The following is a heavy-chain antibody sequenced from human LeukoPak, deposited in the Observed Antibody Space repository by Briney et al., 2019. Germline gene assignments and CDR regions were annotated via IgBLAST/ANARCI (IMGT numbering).Heavy chain of an antibody. Sequence: PGGSLRLSCAASGFTFSSYSMNWVRQAPGKGLEWVSSISSSSSYIYYADSVKGRFTISRGNAKNSLYLQMNSLRAEDTAVYYCARGSGYYILTGYSGYMDVWGKGTTVTISS. V-gene: IGHV3-21*01. CDR3: ARGSGYYILTGYSGYMDV. CDR2: ISSSSSYI. CDR1: GFTFSSYS. J-gene: IGHJ6*03. D-gene: IGHD3-9*01.